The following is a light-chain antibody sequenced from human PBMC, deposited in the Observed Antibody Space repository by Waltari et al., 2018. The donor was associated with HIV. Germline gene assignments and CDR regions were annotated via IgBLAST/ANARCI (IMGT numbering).Light chain of an antibody. Sequence: QIILTQSPSASASPGASVKLTCTLSSEHSNFAIAWLQQQPEKGLRYSMKLSSDGSHTKGRGSPDRFAGSSSGAERYRSIASLHSDDEADYYCQTWGMGIVVFGGGTKLTVL. CDR2: LSSDGSH. CDR3: QTWGMGIVV. J-gene: IGLJ3*02. CDR1: SEHSNFA. V-gene: IGLV4-69*01.